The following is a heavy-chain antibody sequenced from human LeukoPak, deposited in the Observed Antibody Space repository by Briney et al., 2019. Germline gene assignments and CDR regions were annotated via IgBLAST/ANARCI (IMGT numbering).Heavy chain of an antibody. CDR2: IDPNSGGT. Sequence: ASVKVSCKASGYTFTGYYMHWVRQAPGQGLEWMGWIDPNSGGTNYAQKFQGRVTMTRDTSISTAYMELSRLRSDDTAVYYSARGYCSGGSCYFDYWGQGTLVTVSS. CDR1: GYTFTGYY. V-gene: IGHV1-2*02. D-gene: IGHD2-15*01. CDR3: ARGYCSGGSCYFDY. J-gene: IGHJ4*02.